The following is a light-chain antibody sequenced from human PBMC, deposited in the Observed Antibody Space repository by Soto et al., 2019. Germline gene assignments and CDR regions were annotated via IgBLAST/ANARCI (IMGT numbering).Light chain of an antibody. V-gene: IGKV3-20*01. Sequence: EIGLTQSPGTLSLSPGERAALSCRASQRLSSSSLAWYQQKPGHGPRLLIYGASRRATGIPDRFSATESGTAFTLTGRSLEPEDFSVYFCQQYDSTPWTFGQGTRVDIK. CDR2: GAS. CDR1: QRLSSSS. CDR3: QQYDSTPWT. J-gene: IGKJ1*01.